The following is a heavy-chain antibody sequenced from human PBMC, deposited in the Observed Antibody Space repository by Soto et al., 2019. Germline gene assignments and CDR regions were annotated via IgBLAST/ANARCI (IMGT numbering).Heavy chain of an antibody. D-gene: IGHD6-13*01. CDR3: ARGIGGQQLVRD. CDR1: GFTFSSYA. V-gene: IGHV3-30-3*01. CDR2: ISYDGSNK. J-gene: IGHJ4*02. Sequence: ESGGGVVQPGRSLRLSCAASGFTFSSYAMHWVRQAPGKGLEWVAVISYDGSNKYYADSVKGRFTISRDNSKNTLYLQMNSLRAEDTAVYYCARGIGGQQLVRDWGQGTLVTVSS.